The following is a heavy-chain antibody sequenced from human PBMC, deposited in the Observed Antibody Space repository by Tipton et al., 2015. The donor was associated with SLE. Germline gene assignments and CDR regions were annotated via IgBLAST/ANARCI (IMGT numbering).Heavy chain of an antibody. D-gene: IGHD3-3*01. Sequence: SLRLSCAASGFTFSSYAMSWVRQAPGKGLEWVSVIYSGGSTYYADSVKGRFTISRDNSKNTLYLQMNSLRAEDTAVYYCASARFLEWLLVDYWGQGTLVTVSS. CDR1: GFTFSSYA. V-gene: IGHV3-53*05. CDR2: IYSGGST. CDR3: ASARFLEWLLVDY. J-gene: IGHJ4*02.